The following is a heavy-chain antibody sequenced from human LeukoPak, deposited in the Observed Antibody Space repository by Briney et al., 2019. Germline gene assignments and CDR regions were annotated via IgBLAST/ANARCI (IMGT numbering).Heavy chain of an antibody. CDR3: ARVGADGSGFLFDY. V-gene: IGHV4-34*01. D-gene: IGHD3-10*01. J-gene: IGHJ4*02. Sequence: PSETLSLTCAVYGWSFSGYYWSWIRQPPGKGLEWIGEINHSGSTNYNPSLKSRVTISVDTSKNQFSLKLSSVTAADTAVYHCARVGADGSGFLFDYWGQGTLVTVSS. CDR1: GWSFSGYY. CDR2: INHSGST.